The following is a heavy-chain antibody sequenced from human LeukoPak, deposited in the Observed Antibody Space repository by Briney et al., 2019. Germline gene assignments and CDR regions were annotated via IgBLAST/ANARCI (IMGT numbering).Heavy chain of an antibody. CDR3: TTDYGSGGSYYDLDY. J-gene: IGHJ4*02. Sequence: GGSLRLSCAASGFTFSSYAMSWVRQAPGKGLEWVGRIKSKTDGGTTDYAAPVKGRFTISRDDSKNTLYLQMNSLKTEDTAVYYCTTDYGSGGSYYDLDYWGQGTLVTVSS. CDR2: IKSKTDGGTT. D-gene: IGHD2-15*01. CDR1: GFTFSSYA. V-gene: IGHV3-15*01.